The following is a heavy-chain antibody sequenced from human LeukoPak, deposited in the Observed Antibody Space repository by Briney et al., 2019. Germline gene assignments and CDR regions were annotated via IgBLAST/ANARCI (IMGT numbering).Heavy chain of an antibody. Sequence: TGGSLRLSCAASGFTFSSYAMSWVRQAPGKGLEWVSAISGSGGSTYYANSVKGRFTISRDNSKNTLYLQMNSLRAEDTALHYCAKLRDGYGTDCWGQGTLVTVSS. CDR3: AKLRDGYGTDC. CDR1: GFTFSSYA. V-gene: IGHV3-23*01. CDR2: ISGSGGST. D-gene: IGHD1-14*01. J-gene: IGHJ4*02.